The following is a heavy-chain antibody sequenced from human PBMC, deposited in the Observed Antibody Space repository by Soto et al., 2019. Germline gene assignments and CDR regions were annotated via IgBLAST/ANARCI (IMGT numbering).Heavy chain of an antibody. J-gene: IGHJ4*02. CDR3: VHLVPGPLSFAY. CDR1: GFSFNTRGVG. CDR2: IYWDNDR. D-gene: IGHD6-19*01. Sequence: QITLKESGPSLIKPTQTLALTCTFSGFSFNTRGVGVAWIRQPPGKTLEWLAVIYWDNDRRYRPSLTDRLSITKDMSTKQVVLTMTNVDPVDTGTYYCVHLVPGPLSFAYWGQGALVTVSS. V-gene: IGHV2-5*04.